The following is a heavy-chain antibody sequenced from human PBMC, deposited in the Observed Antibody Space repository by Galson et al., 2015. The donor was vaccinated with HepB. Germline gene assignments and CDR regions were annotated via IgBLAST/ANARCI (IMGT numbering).Heavy chain of an antibody. CDR3: AKVGVALGGENF. V-gene: IGHV3-23*01. Sequence: SLRLSCAVSGFPFSRYAMGWVRQAPGKGLEWVSGISDTGGSTYYADSVKGRFTISRDNSKNTLYLLMGSLRVEDTAVYYCAKVGVALGGENFWGQGTLVTVSA. D-gene: IGHD2-21*01. J-gene: IGHJ4*02. CDR1: GFPFSRYA. CDR2: ISDTGGST.